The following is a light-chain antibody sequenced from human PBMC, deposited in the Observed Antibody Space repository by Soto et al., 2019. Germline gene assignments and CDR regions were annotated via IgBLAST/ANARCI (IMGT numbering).Light chain of an antibody. J-gene: IGKJ1*01. V-gene: IGKV3-11*01. Sequence: EVVLTQSPVTLSLSPGDRATLSCRASQSVRSSLAWYQQKPGQAPRLLIYHTSNRATGIPARFSGSGSGTDYTLTISSVEPEDFALYYCQQRSSWPRTFGQGNKVEIK. CDR3: QQRSSWPRT. CDR1: QSVRSS. CDR2: HTS.